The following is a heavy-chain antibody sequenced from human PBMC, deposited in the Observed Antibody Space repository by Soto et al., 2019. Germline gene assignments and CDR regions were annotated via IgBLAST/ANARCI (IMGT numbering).Heavy chain of an antibody. CDR2: IWFDGSNV. CDR1: GFTFSGHG. D-gene: IGHD1-1*01. CDR3: ASWTGMTTTGGLDY. Sequence: QVQLMESGGGVVQPGRSLRLSCAASGFTFSGHGMHWVRQAPGKGLEWVGFIWFDGSNVDYTDSVKGRFTISRDNFRNMLYLQMTSLRAEDTSVYYWASWTGMTTTGGLDYWGQGTLVTVSS. V-gene: IGHV3-33*03. J-gene: IGHJ4*02.